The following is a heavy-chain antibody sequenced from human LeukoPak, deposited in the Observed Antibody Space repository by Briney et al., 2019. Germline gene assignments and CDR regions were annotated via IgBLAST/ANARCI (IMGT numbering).Heavy chain of an antibody. CDR1: GYSFTSYW. D-gene: IGHD6-13*01. CDR3: ARSSSWYSGALDY. V-gene: IGHV5-51*01. CDR2: IYPGDSDT. J-gene: IGHJ4*02. Sequence: GESLKISCKGSGYSFTSYWIGWVRQMPGKGLEWMGIIYPGDSDTRYSPSFQGQVTISADKSISTAYLQWSSPKASDTAMYYCARSSSWYSGALDYWGQGTLVTVSS.